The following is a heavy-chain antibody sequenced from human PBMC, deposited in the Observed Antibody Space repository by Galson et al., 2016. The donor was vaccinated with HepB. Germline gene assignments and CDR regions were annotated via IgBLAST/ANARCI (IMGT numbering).Heavy chain of an antibody. CDR3: ARDRNWMDN. CDR2: INAGTGNT. J-gene: IGHJ5*02. CDR1: GYTFTNYA. V-gene: IGHV1-3*01. Sequence: SVKVSCKASGYTFTNYAMHWVRQAPGQSLEWMGWINAGTGNTKYSQKFQGRVTLTRDTSASTAYMELGSLTSDDTAIYFCARDRNWMDNWGQGTLVTVSS.